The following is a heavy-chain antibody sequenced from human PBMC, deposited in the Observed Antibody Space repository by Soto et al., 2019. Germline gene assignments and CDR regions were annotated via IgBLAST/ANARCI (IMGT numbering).Heavy chain of an antibody. CDR1: GGSISSHY. D-gene: IGHD7-27*01. V-gene: IGHV4-59*11. CDR3: ARGLGPSWYFDL. CDR2: IYYSGST. J-gene: IGHJ2*01. Sequence: QVQLQESGPGLVKPSETLSLTCTVSGGSISSHYWSWIRQPPGKGLEWIGYIYYSGSTNYNPSLKSRVTISVDTSKNQFSLKLSSVTAADTAVYSCARGLGPSWYFDLWGRGTLVTVSS.